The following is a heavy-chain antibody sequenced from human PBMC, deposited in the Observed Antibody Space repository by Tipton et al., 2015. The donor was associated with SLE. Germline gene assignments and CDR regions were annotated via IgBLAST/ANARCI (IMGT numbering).Heavy chain of an antibody. J-gene: IGHJ4*02. V-gene: IGHV4-4*07. CDR1: VVSLNNYY. D-gene: IGHD4-11*01. CDR2: IYTSGST. CDR3: ARVDYSTIPYSFDY. Sequence: TLSLTCTVSVVSLNNYYWSWIRQPAGKGLEWIGRIYTSGSTNYNPSLMSRVTMSVDTSKNQFSLKLNSVTAADTGVYYCARVDYSTIPYSFDYWGQGTLVTVSS.